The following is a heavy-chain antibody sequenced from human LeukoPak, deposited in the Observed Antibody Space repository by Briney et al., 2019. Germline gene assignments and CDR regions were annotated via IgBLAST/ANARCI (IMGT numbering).Heavy chain of an antibody. D-gene: IGHD3-22*01. Sequence: ASVKVSCKVSGYTLTELSMHWVRQAPGKGLEWMGGFDPEDGETIYAQKFQGRVTMTRNTSISTAYMELSSLRSEDTAVYYYARGRRAYDSSGYYYDWGQGTLVTVSS. V-gene: IGHV1-24*01. CDR1: GYTLTELS. CDR2: FDPEDGET. CDR3: ARGRRAYDSSGYYYD. J-gene: IGHJ4*02.